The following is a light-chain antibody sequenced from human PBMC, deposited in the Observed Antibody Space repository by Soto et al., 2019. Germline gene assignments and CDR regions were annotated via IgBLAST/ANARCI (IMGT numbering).Light chain of an antibody. CDR2: ANN. V-gene: IGLV1-44*01. CDR3: AAWDDSLDGFVV. J-gene: IGLJ2*01. Sequence: QSVLIQPPSASGTPGQRVTISCSGSSSNVGRNAVNWYQQLPGTAPKLLIYANNQRPSGVPDRFSGSKSGTSASLAISGLQSADEADYYCAAWDDSLDGFVVFGGGTKLTVL. CDR1: SSNVGRNA.